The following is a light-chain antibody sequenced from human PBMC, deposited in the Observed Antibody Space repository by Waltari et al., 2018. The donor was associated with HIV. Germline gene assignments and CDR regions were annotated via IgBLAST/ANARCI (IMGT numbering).Light chain of an antibody. CDR2: EVS. CDR3: SSYTTRNTLL. Sequence: QSALTQPASVSWSPGQSITFPCRGSSSDIVAYNFVSWYQQHPGKAPKLTIYEVSNRPSGVSDRFSGSSSGNTASLTISGLQAEDEADYYCSSYTTRNTLLFGGGTRLTVL. V-gene: IGLV2-14*01. CDR1: SSDIVAYNF. J-gene: IGLJ2*01.